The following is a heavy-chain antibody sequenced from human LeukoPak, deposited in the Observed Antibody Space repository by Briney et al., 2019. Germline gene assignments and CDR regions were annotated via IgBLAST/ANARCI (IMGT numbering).Heavy chain of an antibody. CDR3: ARFHSGPSGWYVLWYFDL. Sequence: PSETLSLTCTVSGGSVSSYYWSWIRQPPGKGLEWIGYIYNSENTKYNSSLESRVTISVDTSKNQFFLKLSSVTAADTPVYYCARFHSGPSGWYVLWYFDLWGRGTLVTVSS. D-gene: IGHD6-19*01. J-gene: IGHJ2*01. CDR1: GGSVSSYY. V-gene: IGHV4-4*09. CDR2: IYNSENT.